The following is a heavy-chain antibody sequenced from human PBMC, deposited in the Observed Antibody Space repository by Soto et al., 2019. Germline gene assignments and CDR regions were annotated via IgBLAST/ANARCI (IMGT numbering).Heavy chain of an antibody. CDR1: GYTFTSYA. Sequence: QVQLVQSGAEVKKPGASVKVSCKASGYTFTSYAMHWVRQAPGQRLEWMGWINAGNGNTKYSQKFQGRVTITRDTSESTAYMELSSLRSEDTAVYYCASSKVGGDCSGGSCYSYYFDYWGRGTLVTVSS. CDR2: INAGNGNT. V-gene: IGHV1-3*01. D-gene: IGHD2-15*01. J-gene: IGHJ4*02. CDR3: ASSKVGGDCSGGSCYSYYFDY.